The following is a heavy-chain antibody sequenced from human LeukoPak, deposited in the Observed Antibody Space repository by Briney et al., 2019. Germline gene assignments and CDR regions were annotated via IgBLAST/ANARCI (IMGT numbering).Heavy chain of an antibody. CDR3: AKDELVFGVVILYYFDY. CDR2: ISGSGGST. Sequence: GGSLRLSCAASGFTFSSYAMSWVRQAPGKGLVWVSAISGSGGSTYYADSVKGRFTISRDNSKNTLYLQMNSLRAEDTAVYYCAKDELVFGVVILYYFDYWGQGTLVTVSS. D-gene: IGHD3-3*01. V-gene: IGHV3-23*01. J-gene: IGHJ4*02. CDR1: GFTFSSYA.